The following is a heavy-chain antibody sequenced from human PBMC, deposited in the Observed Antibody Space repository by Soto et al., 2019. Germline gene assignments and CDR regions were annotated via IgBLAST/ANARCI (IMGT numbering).Heavy chain of an antibody. CDR3: ARLTYPYYFDY. Sequence: PSETLSLTCSVYGGSFNTYYWRWTWIRQPPGKGLEWIGEINHSGSTNYNPSLKSRVTISKDTSKNQVALTMTNMDPVDTATYYCARLTYPYYFDYWGQGTLVTVSS. J-gene: IGHJ4*02. CDR1: GGSFNTYY. D-gene: IGHD1-20*01. CDR2: INHSGST. V-gene: IGHV4-34*01.